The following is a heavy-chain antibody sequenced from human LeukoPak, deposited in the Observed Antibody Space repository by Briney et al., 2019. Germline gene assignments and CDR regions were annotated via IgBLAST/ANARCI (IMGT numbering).Heavy chain of an antibody. D-gene: IGHD3-16*01. CDR3: ARENGNYFDY. Sequence: SQTLSLTCAVSGGSVSSGGYSWRWIRQPPGKGLEWIGYIYHSGSTYYNPSLKSRVTISVDRSKNQFSLKLSSVTAADTAVYYCARENGNYFDYWGQGTLVTVSS. J-gene: IGHJ4*02. CDR1: GGSVSSGGYS. CDR2: IYHSGST. V-gene: IGHV4-30-2*01.